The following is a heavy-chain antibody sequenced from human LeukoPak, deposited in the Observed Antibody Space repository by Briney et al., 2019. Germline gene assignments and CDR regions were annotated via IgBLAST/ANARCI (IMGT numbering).Heavy chain of an antibody. Sequence: PGGSLRLSCAASGFTFDDYAMHWVRQAPGKGLEWVSRISSDGSDTTYADSVKGRFTISRDNAKKTLYLQMNGLRVDDTAVYFCTRAPYHGDYVSWAWGQGTLVTVSS. CDR1: GFTFDDYA. V-gene: IGHV3-74*01. CDR3: TRAPYHGDYVSWA. CDR2: ISSDGSDT. D-gene: IGHD4-17*01. J-gene: IGHJ4*02.